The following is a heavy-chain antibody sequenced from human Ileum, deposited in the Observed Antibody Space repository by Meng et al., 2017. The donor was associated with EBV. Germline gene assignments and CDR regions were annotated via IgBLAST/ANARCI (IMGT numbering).Heavy chain of an antibody. Sequence: VQLQQWGAGLLKPWATLSLPCPVDGGSFSGYYWGWIRQPPGKGLEWIGEINHSGSTNYNPSLKSRVTISVDTSKNQFSLKLSSVTAADTAVYYCARGRGYGDYGSLYWGQGTLVTVSS. V-gene: IGHV4-34*01. CDR1: GGSFSGYY. J-gene: IGHJ4*02. CDR2: INHSGST. D-gene: IGHD4-17*01. CDR3: ARGRGYGDYGSLY.